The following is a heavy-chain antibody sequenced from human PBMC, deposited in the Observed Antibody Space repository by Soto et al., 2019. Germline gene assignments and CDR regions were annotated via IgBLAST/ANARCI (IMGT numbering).Heavy chain of an antibody. CDR2: ISGSGGST. V-gene: IGHV3-23*01. CDR3: AKDVTIYSSSWYADY. CDR1: GFTFSSYA. Sequence: EVQLLESGGGLVQPGGSLRLSCAASGFTFSSYAMSWVRQAPGKGLEWVSAISGSGGSTYYADSVKGRFTISRDNSKNRLYLQMNSLRAEDTAVYYCAKDVTIYSSSWYADYWGQGTLVTVSS. D-gene: IGHD6-13*01. J-gene: IGHJ4*02.